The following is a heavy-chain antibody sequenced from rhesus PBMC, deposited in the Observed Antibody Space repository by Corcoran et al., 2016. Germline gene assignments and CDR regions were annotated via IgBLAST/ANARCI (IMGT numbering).Heavy chain of an antibody. CDR1: GCSINTYY. Sequence: QVNLQQWGEGPVKPSETLSLTCAVYGCSINTYYWRWIRQTPGKGLEWIGNVDGNIVSPHYKPSLKNRVTISKDTSKNQFSLKLNSVTAADTAVYFCVRGPYGANVLDFWGQGVLVTVSS. V-gene: IGHV4-73*01. CDR2: VDGNIVSP. J-gene: IGHJ4*01. CDR3: VRGPYGANVLDF. D-gene: IGHD4-29*01.